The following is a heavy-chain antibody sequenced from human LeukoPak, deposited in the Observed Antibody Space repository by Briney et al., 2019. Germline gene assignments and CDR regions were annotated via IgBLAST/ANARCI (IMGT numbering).Heavy chain of an antibody. CDR1: GFTFSSYW. D-gene: IGHD6-19*01. CDR2: IKQDGSEK. Sequence: GGSLRLSCAASGFTFSSYWMSWVRQAPGKGLEWVANIKQDGSEKYYVDSVKGRFTISRDNAKNSLYLQMNSLRAEDTAVYYCAREVDSSGWYGGHFDYWGQGTLVTVSS. CDR3: AREVDSSGWYGGHFDY. V-gene: IGHV3-7*03. J-gene: IGHJ4*02.